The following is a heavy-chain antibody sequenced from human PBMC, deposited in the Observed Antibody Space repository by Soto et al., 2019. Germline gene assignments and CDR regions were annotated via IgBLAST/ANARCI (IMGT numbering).Heavy chain of an antibody. Sequence: PGGSRRLSCAASGFTFSSYAMSWVRQAPGKGLEWVSAISGSGGSTYYADSVKGRFTISRDNSKNTLYLQLNSLAAEDTAVYYCVRARVDYWAQGTLVTVSS. J-gene: IGHJ4*02. CDR3: VRARVDY. CDR2: ISGSGGST. D-gene: IGHD3-10*01. CDR1: GFTFSSYA. V-gene: IGHV3-23*01.